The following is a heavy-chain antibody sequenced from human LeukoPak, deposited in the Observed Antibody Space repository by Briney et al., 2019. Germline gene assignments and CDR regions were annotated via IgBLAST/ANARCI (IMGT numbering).Heavy chain of an antibody. CDR2: FDPEDGET. D-gene: IGHD2-21*02. V-gene: IGHV1-24*01. Sequence: ASVKVSCKVSGYTLTELSMHWVRQAPGKGLEWMGGFDPEDGETIYAQKFQGRVTMTEDTSTDTAYMELSSLRPEDTAVYYCATDFPYSYCGGDCYSGWGQGTLVTVSS. CDR3: ATDFPYSYCGGDCYSG. CDR1: GYTLTELS. J-gene: IGHJ4*02.